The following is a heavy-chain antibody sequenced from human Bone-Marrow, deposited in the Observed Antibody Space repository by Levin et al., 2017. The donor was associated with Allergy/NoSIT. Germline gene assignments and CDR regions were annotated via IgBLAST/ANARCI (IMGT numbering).Heavy chain of an antibody. CDR2: IIPISGTT. D-gene: IGHD4-23*01. V-gene: IGHV1-69*13. J-gene: IGHJ6*02. CDR1: GGSFSTST. CDR3: ATNYGGNHYAMDV. Sequence: SVKVSCKVSGGSFSTSTTSWVRQAPGQGLEWVGGIIPISGTTNYAQKFQGRVTLTADESTTTVYMDLGGLTSEDTALYYCATNYGGNHYAMDVWGQGTTVTVS.